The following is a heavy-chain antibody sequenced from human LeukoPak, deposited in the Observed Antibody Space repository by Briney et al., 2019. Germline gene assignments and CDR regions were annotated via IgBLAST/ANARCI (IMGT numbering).Heavy chain of an antibody. J-gene: IGHJ2*01. CDR2: ISAYNGDT. CDR1: GYTFNHHG. CDR3: ARDPSNTSGRYQYFDL. Sequence: ASVKVSCKASGYTFNHHGITWVRQAPGQGLEWMGWISAYNGDTKYAQEFQGRVTMTTDTPTTTAYMELRSLRYDDTALYYCARDPSNTSGRYQYFDLRGRGTLVTVSS. V-gene: IGHV1-18*01. D-gene: IGHD6-19*01.